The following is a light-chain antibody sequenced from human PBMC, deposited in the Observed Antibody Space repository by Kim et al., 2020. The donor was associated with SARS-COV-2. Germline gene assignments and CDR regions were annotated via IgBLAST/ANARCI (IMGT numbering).Light chain of an antibody. Sequence: VFPGESATLSCRASESVGNRLAWYQQKPGQAPRLLIFDATTRATDFPARFSGAGSGTEFTLTISGLQSEDMAVYYCQHYDFWPPYTFGPGTKLEI. CDR3: QHYDFWPPYT. V-gene: IGKV3-15*01. CDR1: ESVGNR. CDR2: DAT. J-gene: IGKJ2*01.